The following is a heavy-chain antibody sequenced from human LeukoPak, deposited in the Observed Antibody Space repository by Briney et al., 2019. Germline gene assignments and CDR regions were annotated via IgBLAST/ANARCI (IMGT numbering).Heavy chain of an antibody. J-gene: IGHJ6*03. CDR3: ARDVRNRVGLNYYHQYMDV. CDR2: INQDGSEK. D-gene: IGHD1-26*01. Sequence: PGGSLRLSCAASRTTFIHYWMSWVRQAPGKGLEWVASINQDGSEKYYVDSVKGRFIISRDNAENSVYLHMNSLRAEDTAVYYCARDVRNRVGLNYYHQYMDVWGIGTTVTVSS. CDR1: RTTFIHYW. V-gene: IGHV3-7*01.